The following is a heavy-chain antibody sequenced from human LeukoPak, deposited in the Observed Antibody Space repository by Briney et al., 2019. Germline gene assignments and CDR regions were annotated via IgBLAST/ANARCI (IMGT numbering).Heavy chain of an antibody. CDR3: ARRNYYGSRSSHSHFDY. J-gene: IGHJ4*02. Sequence: GESLKISCKASGYSFTDYWLGWVRQMPGKGLEWMGIIYPGDSDTRYSPSFQGQVTISVDKSISTAYLQWSSLKASDTAMFYCARRNYYGSRSSHSHFDYWGQGTLVTVSS. D-gene: IGHD3-10*01. CDR1: GYSFTDYW. CDR2: IYPGDSDT. V-gene: IGHV5-51*01.